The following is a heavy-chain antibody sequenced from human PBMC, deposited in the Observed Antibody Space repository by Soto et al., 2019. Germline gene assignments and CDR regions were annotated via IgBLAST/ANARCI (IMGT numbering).Heavy chain of an antibody. D-gene: IGHD2-2*01. CDR3: ARRFCSTTSCYADQFDY. V-gene: IGHV5-51*01. CDR1: GYSFTSYW. CDR2: VYPGDSHT. J-gene: IGHJ4*02. Sequence: GESLKISCKGSGYSFTSYWIGWVRQMPGKGLEWVGIVYPGDSHTTYSPSFQGQVTISADKSISTAYLQWSSLKASDTAMYYCARRFCSTTSCYADQFDYWGQGTPVTVSS.